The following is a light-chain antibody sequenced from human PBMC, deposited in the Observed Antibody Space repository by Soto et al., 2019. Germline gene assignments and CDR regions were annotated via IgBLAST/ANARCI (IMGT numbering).Light chain of an antibody. Sequence: QSVLTQPPSVSAAPGQKVTISCSGSSSNIGNNYVSWYQQLPGTAPKLLIYENNKRPSGIPDRFSGSKSGTSATLGITGLQTGDEADYYCGTWDSSLSAFHVFGTGTKLTVL. CDR2: ENN. V-gene: IGLV1-51*02. CDR3: GTWDSSLSAFHV. J-gene: IGLJ1*01. CDR1: SSNIGNNY.